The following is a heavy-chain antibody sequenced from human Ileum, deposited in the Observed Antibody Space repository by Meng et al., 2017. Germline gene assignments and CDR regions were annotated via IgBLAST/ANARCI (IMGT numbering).Heavy chain of an antibody. J-gene: IGHJ4*02. CDR2: ISSSGSTI. CDR3: ARGFTRLGYYDSSGYYRDY. CDR1: GFTFSSYE. D-gene: IGHD3-22*01. Sequence: GESLKISCAASGFTFSSYEMNWVRQAPGKGLEWVSYISSSGSTIYYADSVKGRFTISRDNAKNSLYLQMNSLRAEDTAVYYCARGFTRLGYYDSSGYYRDYWGQGTLVPSPQ. V-gene: IGHV3-48*03.